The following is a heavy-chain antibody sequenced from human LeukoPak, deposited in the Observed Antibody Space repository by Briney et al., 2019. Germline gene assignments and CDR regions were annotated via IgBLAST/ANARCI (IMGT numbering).Heavy chain of an antibody. CDR2: IRSKAYGGTT. J-gene: IGHJ3*02. V-gene: IGHV3-49*04. CDR1: GFTFSNYA. CDR3: TRGNWNYGNAFDI. Sequence: GGALRLSCAASGFTFSNYAMSWVRQAPGKVLERVGFIRSKAYGGTTEYAASVKGRFTISRDGSKSIAYLQMNSLKTDDTAVYYCTRGNWNYGNAFDIWGQGTMVTVSS. D-gene: IGHD1-7*01.